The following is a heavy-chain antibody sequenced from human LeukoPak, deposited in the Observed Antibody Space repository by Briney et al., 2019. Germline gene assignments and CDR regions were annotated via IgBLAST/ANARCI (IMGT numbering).Heavy chain of an antibody. CDR2: ISYEGTNK. CDR1: GFTFSSYG. CDR3: AKDLRYYYDSTTYYFDYYFDY. D-gene: IGHD3-22*01. V-gene: IGHV3-30*18. J-gene: IGHJ4*02. Sequence: PGGSLRLSCAASGFTFSSYGMHWVRQAPGKGLEWVTLISYEGTNKYYADSVKGRFTISRDNSKNTLYLQMNSLRAEDTAVYYCAKDLRYYYDSTTYYFDYYFDYWGQGTLVTVSS.